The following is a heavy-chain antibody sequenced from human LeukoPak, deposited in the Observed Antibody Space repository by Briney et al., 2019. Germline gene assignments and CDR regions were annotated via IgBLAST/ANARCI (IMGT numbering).Heavy chain of an antibody. CDR1: GFTFSNYA. D-gene: IGHD2-2*01. J-gene: IGHJ5*02. Sequence: GGSLRLSCAASGFTFSNYAMSWVRQAPGKGLEWVSAISGSGGTTYYADSVKGRFTVSRDNSMNTLYLQMNSLRAEDTAVFYCARGDCSSTSCSSTPKNWFDPWGQGTLVSVSS. V-gene: IGHV3-23*01. CDR2: ISGSGGTT. CDR3: ARGDCSSTSCSSTPKNWFDP.